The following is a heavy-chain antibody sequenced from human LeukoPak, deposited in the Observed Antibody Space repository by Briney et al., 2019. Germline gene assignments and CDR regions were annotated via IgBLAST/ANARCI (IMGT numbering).Heavy chain of an antibody. J-gene: IGHJ4*02. CDR1: GYSFTGYY. V-gene: IGHV1-2*02. CDR3: ARDWGYFDSRGYCDY. Sequence: ASVTVSCKASGYSFTGYYMHWVRQAPGQGLEWMGWINTNSGGTNYAQKFQGRVTMTRDTSISTAYMELSRLRPDDTAVYYCARDWGYFDSRGYCDYWGQGTLVTVSS. D-gene: IGHD3-22*01. CDR2: INTNSGGT.